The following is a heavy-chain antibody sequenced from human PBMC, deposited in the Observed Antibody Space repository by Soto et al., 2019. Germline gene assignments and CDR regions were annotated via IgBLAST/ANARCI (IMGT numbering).Heavy chain of an antibody. Sequence: TLSLTCTVSGGSISSSSYHWGWIRQPPGKGLEWIGSIYYSGSTYYNPSLKSRVTISVDTSKNQFSLKLSSVTAADTAVYYCARGREDIVVVPAAFYYYFDYRGQGTLVTVSS. D-gene: IGHD2-2*01. V-gene: IGHV4-39*07. CDR1: GGSISSSSYH. CDR3: ARGREDIVVVPAAFYYYFDY. CDR2: IYYSGST. J-gene: IGHJ4*02.